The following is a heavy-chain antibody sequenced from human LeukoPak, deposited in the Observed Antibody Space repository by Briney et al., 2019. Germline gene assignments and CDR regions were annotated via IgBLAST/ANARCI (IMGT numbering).Heavy chain of an antibody. CDR2: IFSSGST. D-gene: IGHD6-19*01. J-gene: IGHJ4*02. V-gene: IGHV3-53*01. CDR1: GFIFSSNY. Sequence: PGGSLRLSCAASGFIFSSNYMSWVRQAPGKGLEWVSVIFSSGSTYYADSVKGRFTISRDNSKNTLYLQMNSLRAEDTAVYYCARMWLVRHFDYWGQGTLVTVSS. CDR3: ARMWLVRHFDY.